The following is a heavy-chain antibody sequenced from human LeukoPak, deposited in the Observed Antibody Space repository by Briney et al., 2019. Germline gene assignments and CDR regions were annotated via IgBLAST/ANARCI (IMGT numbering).Heavy chain of an antibody. J-gene: IGHJ4*02. CDR1: GYTFTGYY. D-gene: IGHD3-16*02. CDR3: ARGHDYVWGSYRLDY. Sequence: ASVKVSCKASGYTFTGYYMHWVRQAPGQGLEWMGWINPNSGGTNYAQKFQGRVTMTRDTSISTAYMELSRLRSDDTAVYYCARGHDYVWGSYRLDYWGQGTLVTVSS. CDR2: INPNSGGT. V-gene: IGHV1-2*02.